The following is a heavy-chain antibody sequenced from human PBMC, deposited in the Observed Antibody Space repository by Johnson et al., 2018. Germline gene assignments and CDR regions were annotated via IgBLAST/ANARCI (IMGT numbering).Heavy chain of an antibody. CDR2: IRSKANSYAQ. Sequence: SGGGLVQPGGSLKLSCAASGFTFSGYAMHWVRQASGKGLEWVGRIRSKANSYAQAYAASVKGRFTIPREDSKNTAYLQMNSLKTEETAVYYCTVHNSSAPWGQGTMVTVSS. CDR1: GFTFSGYA. CDR3: TVHNSSAP. J-gene: IGHJ3*01. V-gene: IGHV3-73*02. D-gene: IGHD6-13*01.